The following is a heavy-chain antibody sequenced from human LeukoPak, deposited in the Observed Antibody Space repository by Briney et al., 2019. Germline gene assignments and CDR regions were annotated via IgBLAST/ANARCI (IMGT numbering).Heavy chain of an antibody. Sequence: TGGSLRLSCAASGFTFGSYALHWVRQAPGKGLEWVAVISHDGRHKFYADSVTGRLTISRDNSKNTLDLQANNLRAEDTAMYYCARGLVTTVVRGVPGWGGMDVWGQGTAVTVSS. CDR3: ARGLVTTVVRGVPGWGGMDV. CDR2: ISHDGRHK. CDR1: GFTFGSYA. D-gene: IGHD3-10*01. J-gene: IGHJ6*02. V-gene: IGHV3-30*04.